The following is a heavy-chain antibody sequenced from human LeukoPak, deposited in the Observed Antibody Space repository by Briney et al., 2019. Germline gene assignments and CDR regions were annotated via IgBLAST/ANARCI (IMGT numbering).Heavy chain of an antibody. CDR1: GFTFSSYA. J-gene: IGHJ4*02. D-gene: IGHD6-13*01. Sequence: PGRSLRLSCAASGFTFSSYAMSWVRQAPGKGLEWVSAISGSGGSTYYADSVKGRFTISRDNSKNTLYLQMNSLRAEDTAVYYCATHGGGIAAAGLYFDYWGQGTLVTVSS. V-gene: IGHV3-23*01. CDR3: ATHGGGIAAAGLYFDY. CDR2: ISGSGGST.